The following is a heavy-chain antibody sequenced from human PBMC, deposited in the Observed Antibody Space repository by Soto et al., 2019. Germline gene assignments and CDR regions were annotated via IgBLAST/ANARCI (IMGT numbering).Heavy chain of an antibody. CDR1: GDSVSSNSAA. Sequence: SQTLSLTCAISGDSVSSNSAAWNWIRQSPSRGLEWLGRTYYRSKWYNDYAVSVKSRITTNPDTSKNQFSLQLNSVTPEDTAVYYCARERAIAALLGGYHYGMDVWGQGTTVTVSS. CDR2: TYYRSKWYN. CDR3: ARERAIAALLGGYHYGMDV. J-gene: IGHJ6*02. V-gene: IGHV6-1*01. D-gene: IGHD6-13*01.